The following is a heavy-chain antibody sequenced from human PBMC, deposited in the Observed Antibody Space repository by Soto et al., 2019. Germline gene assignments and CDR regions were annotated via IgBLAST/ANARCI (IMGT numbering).Heavy chain of an antibody. CDR3: AKGRNYFDY. V-gene: IGHV3-30*18. J-gene: IGHJ4*02. Sequence: GGSLRLSCAASGFTFSSYGMHWVRQAPGKGLEWVAVISYDGSNKYYADSVKGRFTISRDNSKNTLYLQMNSLRAEDTAVYYCAKGRNYFDYWGQGTLVTVSS. CDR1: GFTFSSYG. CDR2: ISYDGSNK.